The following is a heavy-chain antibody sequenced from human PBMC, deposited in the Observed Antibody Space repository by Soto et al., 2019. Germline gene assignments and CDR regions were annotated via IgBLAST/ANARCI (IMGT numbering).Heavy chain of an antibody. CDR1: GFTFSSYW. CDR2: ISSNGGST. CDR3: ARGPGGITMVRGVIISPHYFDY. Sequence: PGGSLRLSCAASGFTFSSYWMHWVRQAPGKGLEYVSAISSNGGSTYYANSVKGRFTISRDNSKNTLYLQMGSLRAEDMAVYYCARGPGGITMVRGVIISPHYFDYWGQGTLVTVSS. V-gene: IGHV3-64*01. J-gene: IGHJ4*02. D-gene: IGHD3-10*01.